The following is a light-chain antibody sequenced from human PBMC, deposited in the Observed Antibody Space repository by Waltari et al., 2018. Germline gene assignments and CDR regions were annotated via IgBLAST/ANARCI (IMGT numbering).Light chain of an antibody. Sequence: TGTSSDVGGYNYVSWYQQHPGKAPKLMIYEVSNRPSGVSNRFSGSKSGNTASLTISGLQAEDEADYYCSSYTSSSTVFGGGTKLTVL. CDR1: SSDVGGYNY. J-gene: IGLJ3*02. CDR3: SSYTSSSTV. V-gene: IGLV2-14*01. CDR2: EVS.